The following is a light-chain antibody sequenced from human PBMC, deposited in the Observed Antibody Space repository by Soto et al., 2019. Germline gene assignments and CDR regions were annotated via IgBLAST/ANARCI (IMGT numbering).Light chain of an antibody. Sequence: ELVLTQSPGTLSLSPGERATLSCRASQSVSSSYLAWYQQKPGQAPRLLIYGASGRATGIPDRFSGSGSGTDFTLTISRLEPEDFAVYYCQQYGSSRGFTFGPGTKVAIK. V-gene: IGKV3-20*01. CDR2: GAS. J-gene: IGKJ3*01. CDR1: QSVSSSY. CDR3: QQYGSSRGFT.